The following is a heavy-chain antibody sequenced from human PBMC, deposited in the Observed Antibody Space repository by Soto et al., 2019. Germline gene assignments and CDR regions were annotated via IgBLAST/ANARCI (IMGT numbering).Heavy chain of an antibody. V-gene: IGHV3-30*18. D-gene: IGHD2-2*01. CDR3: AKRDQLTSYYGMDV. Sequence: QVQLVESGGGVVQPGRSLRLSCAASGFTFSSYGMHWVRQAPVKGLEWVAVISYDGSNKYYADSVKGRFTISRDNSKNTLYLQMNSLRAEDTAVYYCAKRDQLTSYYGMDVWGQGNTVTVSS. CDR1: GFTFSSYG. CDR2: ISYDGSNK. J-gene: IGHJ6*02.